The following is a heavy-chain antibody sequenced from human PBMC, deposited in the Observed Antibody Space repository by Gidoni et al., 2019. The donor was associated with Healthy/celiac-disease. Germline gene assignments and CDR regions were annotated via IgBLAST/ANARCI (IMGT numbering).Heavy chain of an antibody. CDR1: GFTFSSYW. Sequence: EVQLVESGGGLVQPGGSLRLSCAASGFTFSSYWMSWVRQAPGKGLGWVANIKQDGSEKYYVDSVKGRFTISRDNAKNSLYLQMNSLRAEDTAVYYCARIRIEDIVVVVAAGYFDLWGRGTLVTVSS. D-gene: IGHD2-15*01. V-gene: IGHV3-7*01. J-gene: IGHJ2*01. CDR2: IKQDGSEK. CDR3: ARIRIEDIVVVVAAGYFDL.